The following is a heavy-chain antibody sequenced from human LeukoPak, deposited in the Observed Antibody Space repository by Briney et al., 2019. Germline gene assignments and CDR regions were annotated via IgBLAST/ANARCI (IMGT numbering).Heavy chain of an antibody. Sequence: ASVKVSCKASGYTFTSYGISWVRQAPGQGLEWMGWINPNSGGTNYAQKFQGRVTMTRDTSISTAYMELSRLRSDDTAVYYCASSYGYSSGWYIGYWGQGTLVTVSS. J-gene: IGHJ4*02. D-gene: IGHD6-19*01. CDR2: INPNSGGT. CDR1: GYTFTSYG. CDR3: ASSYGYSSGWYIGY. V-gene: IGHV1-2*02.